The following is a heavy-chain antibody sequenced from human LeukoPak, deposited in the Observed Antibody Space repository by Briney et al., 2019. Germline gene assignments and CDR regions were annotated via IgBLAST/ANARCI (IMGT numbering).Heavy chain of an antibody. CDR3: AKDPCRWLLRYFDY. D-gene: IGHD3-22*01. Sequence: GGSLRLSCAASGFTFDDYAMHWVRQAPGKGLEWVSGISWSSGSIGYADSVKGRFTISSDNAKNSLYLQMNSLRAEDTALYYCAKDPCRWLLRYFDYWGQGTLVTVSS. CDR1: GFTFDDYA. CDR2: ISWSSGSI. J-gene: IGHJ4*02. V-gene: IGHV3-9*01.